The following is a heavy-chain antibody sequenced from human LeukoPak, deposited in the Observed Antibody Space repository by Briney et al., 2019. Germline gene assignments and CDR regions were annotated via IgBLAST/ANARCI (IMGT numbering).Heavy chain of an antibody. CDR2: ISYDGSNK. D-gene: IGHD1-1*01. J-gene: IGHJ4*02. CDR1: GFTFSSYG. Sequence: GGSLRLSCTASGFTFSSYGMHWVRQAPGKGLEWVAVISYDGSNKYYADSVKGRFTISRDNTKNTLYLQMNSLRAEDTAMYYCATSRTFDYWGQGTLVTVSS. V-gene: IGHV3-30*03. CDR3: ATSRTFDY.